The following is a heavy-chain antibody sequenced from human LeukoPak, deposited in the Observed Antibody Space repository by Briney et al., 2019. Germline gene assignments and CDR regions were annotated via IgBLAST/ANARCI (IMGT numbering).Heavy chain of an antibody. CDR2: ITHGGQI. CDR1: GFTFSHFE. J-gene: IGHJ5*02. D-gene: IGHD3-10*01. V-gene: IGHV3-69-1*01. CDR3: ARDDRYGSGTLGKRFDP. Sequence: GGSLRLSRAASGFTFSHFEMNWVRQAPGKGLEWVSSITHGGQIYYADSVKGRFTISRDNTKNSVYLQMDNLRDDDTAVYFCARDDRYGSGTLGKRFDPWGQGTLVSVSS.